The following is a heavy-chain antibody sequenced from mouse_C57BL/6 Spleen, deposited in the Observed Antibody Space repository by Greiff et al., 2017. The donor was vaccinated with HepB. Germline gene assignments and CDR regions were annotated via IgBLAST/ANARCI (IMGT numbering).Heavy chain of an antibody. J-gene: IGHJ2*01. CDR1: GFSLSTFGMG. V-gene: IGHV8-8*01. D-gene: IGHD2-5*01. CDR3: ARTHSNYYYFDY. CDR2: TWWDDDK. Sequence: QVQLKESGPGILQPSQTLSLTCSFSGFSLSTFGMGVGWIRQPSGKGLEWLAHTWWDDDKYYNPALNSRLTISKDTSKTQVFLKIDNVDTADTAAYYCARTHSNYYYFDYWGQGTTLTVSS.